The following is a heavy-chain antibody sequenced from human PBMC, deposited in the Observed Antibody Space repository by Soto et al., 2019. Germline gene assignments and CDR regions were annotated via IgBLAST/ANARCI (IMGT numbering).Heavy chain of an antibody. V-gene: IGHV3-64D*08. CDR2: ISSNGGST. Sequence: GGSLRLSCSASGFTFSSYAMHWVRQAPGKGLEYVSAISSNGGSTYYADSVKGRFTISRDNSKNTLYLQMSSLRAEDTAVYYPRTYYDFWSGYPSYWYFDLWGRGTLVTVSS. CDR1: GFTFSSYA. J-gene: IGHJ2*01. CDR3: RTYYDFWSGYPSYWYFDL. D-gene: IGHD3-3*01.